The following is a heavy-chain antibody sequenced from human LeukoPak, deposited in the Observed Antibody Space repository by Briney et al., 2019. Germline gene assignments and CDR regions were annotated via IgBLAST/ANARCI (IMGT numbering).Heavy chain of an antibody. CDR3: ARDRFGDYDY. V-gene: IGHV3-23*01. D-gene: IGHD4-17*01. CDR1: GYTFSAST. CDR2: IDNQI. Sequence: GGSLRLSCAASGYTFSASTMACVRQAPGKGLEWVSAIDNQIFYADSVKGRFTISRDDSMNTLYLQMNSLRVEDSAIYYCARDRFGDYDYWGQGTLVTVSS. J-gene: IGHJ4*02.